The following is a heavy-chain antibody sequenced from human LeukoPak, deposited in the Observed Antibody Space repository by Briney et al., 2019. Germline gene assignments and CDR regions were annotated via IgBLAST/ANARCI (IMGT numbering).Heavy chain of an antibody. CDR1: GFTFSNYA. CDR3: ARANYYDSTGYLPVVYPSDY. J-gene: IGHJ4*02. D-gene: IGHD3-22*01. V-gene: IGHV3-30-3*01. Sequence: GGSLRLSCAASGFTFSNYAIHWVRQAPGKGLEWVAVISYHGSDTFYADSVKGRFTVSRDNSMDTLYLHMNSLNTEDTAVYYCARANYYDSTGYLPVVYPSDYWGQGTLVTVSS. CDR2: ISYHGSDT.